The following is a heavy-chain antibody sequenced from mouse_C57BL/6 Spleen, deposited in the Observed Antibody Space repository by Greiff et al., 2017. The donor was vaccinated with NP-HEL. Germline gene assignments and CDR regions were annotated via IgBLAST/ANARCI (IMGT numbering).Heavy chain of an antibody. D-gene: IGHD1-1*01. CDR2: ISSGSSTI. CDR1: GFTFSDYG. V-gene: IGHV5-17*01. CDR3: ARDGSSYDAMDY. J-gene: IGHJ4*01. Sequence: DVMLVESGGGLVKPGGSLKLSCAASGFTFSDYGMHWVRQAPEKGLEWVAYISSGSSTIYYADTVKGRFTISRDNAKNTLFLQMTSLRSEDTAMYYCARDGSSYDAMDYWGQGTSVTVSS.